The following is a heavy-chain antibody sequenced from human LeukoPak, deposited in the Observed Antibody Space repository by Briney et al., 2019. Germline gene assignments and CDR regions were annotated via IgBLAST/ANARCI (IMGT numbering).Heavy chain of an antibody. J-gene: IGHJ4*02. CDR3: ARFNDFWSGYKEGHDY. CDR1: GGSFSGYY. Sequence: SETLFLTCAVYGGSFSGYYWSWIRQPPGKGLEWIGEINHSGSTNYNPSLKSRVTISVDTSKNQFSLKLSSVTAADTAVYYCARFNDFWSGYKEGHDYWGQGTLVTVSS. V-gene: IGHV4-34*01. D-gene: IGHD3-3*01. CDR2: INHSGST.